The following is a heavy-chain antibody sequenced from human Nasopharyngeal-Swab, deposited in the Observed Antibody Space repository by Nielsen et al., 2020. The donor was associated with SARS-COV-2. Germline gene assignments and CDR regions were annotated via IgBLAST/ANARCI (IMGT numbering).Heavy chain of an antibody. V-gene: IGHV6-1*01. Sequence: QTPSLTRSISGDSVSNHRAAWSWIRQSPSRGLEWLGRTYYRSQWNYDYADSVRGRVTVNPDTSRNQVSLHLNSVTPEDTAVYYCARIQQQLPGIVWGQGTMVIVSS. D-gene: IGHD6-13*01. J-gene: IGHJ3*01. CDR3: ARIQQQLPGIV. CDR2: TYYRSQWNY. CDR1: GDSVSNHRAA.